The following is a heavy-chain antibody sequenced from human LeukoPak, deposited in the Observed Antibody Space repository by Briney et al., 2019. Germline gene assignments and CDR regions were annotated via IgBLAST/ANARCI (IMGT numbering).Heavy chain of an antibody. D-gene: IGHD3-22*01. V-gene: IGHV3-7*01. CDR3: ARDGYLDSCDY. J-gene: IGHJ4*02. CDR2: MNEDGGGI. CDR1: GFPFSTFP. Sequence: GGSLRLSCQASGFPFSTFPMSWVRQAPGKGLEWVANMNEDGGGITYVDSVKGRFTISRDNAKNSLYLQMNSLRVDDTALYYCARDGYLDSCDYWGRGTRVTVSS.